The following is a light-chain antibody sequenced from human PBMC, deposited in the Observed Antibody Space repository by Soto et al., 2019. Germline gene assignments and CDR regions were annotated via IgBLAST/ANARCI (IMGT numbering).Light chain of an antibody. Sequence: DIVVTQSPATLSVSPGERATLSCRASQTISSNLAWYQQKPGQAPRLLIYGASTRAAGIPARFSGSGSETDFTLTITSLQSEDFAVYYCQQYNNWPPFTFGPGTKVDIK. J-gene: IGKJ3*01. V-gene: IGKV3-15*01. CDR3: QQYNNWPPFT. CDR2: GAS. CDR1: QTISSN.